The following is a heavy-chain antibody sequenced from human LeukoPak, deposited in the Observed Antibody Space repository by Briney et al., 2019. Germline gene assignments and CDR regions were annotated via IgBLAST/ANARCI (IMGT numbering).Heavy chain of an antibody. J-gene: IGHJ4*02. D-gene: IGHD6-6*01. Sequence: PSETLSLTCTVSGGSISSSSYYWGWIRQPPGKGLVWIGSIYYSGSTYYNLSLKSRVTISVDASKNQFSLKLSSVTAADTAVYYCASIAARRRGVYYFDYWGQGTLVTVSS. CDR1: GGSISSSSYY. CDR2: IYYSGST. V-gene: IGHV4-39*07. CDR3: ASIAARRRGVYYFDY.